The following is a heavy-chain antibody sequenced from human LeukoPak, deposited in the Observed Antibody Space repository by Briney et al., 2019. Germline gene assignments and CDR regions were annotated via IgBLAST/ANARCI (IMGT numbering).Heavy chain of an antibody. D-gene: IGHD3-10*01. Sequence: SETLSLTCAVYGGSFSGYYWSWIRQPPGKGLEWIGEINHSGSTNYNPSLKSRVTISVDTSKNQFSLKLSSVTAADTAVYYCARRIPVRPFDYWGQGTLVTVSS. J-gene: IGHJ4*02. V-gene: IGHV4-34*01. CDR1: GGSFSGYY. CDR2: INHSGST. CDR3: ARRIPVRPFDY.